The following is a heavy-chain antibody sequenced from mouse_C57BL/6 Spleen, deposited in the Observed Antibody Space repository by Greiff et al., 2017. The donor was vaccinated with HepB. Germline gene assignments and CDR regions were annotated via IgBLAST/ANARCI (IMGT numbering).Heavy chain of an antibody. CDR3: ARARDYYYAMDY. V-gene: IGHV3-1*01. J-gene: IGHJ4*01. CDR1: GYSITSGYD. CDR2: ISYSGST. Sequence: VQLQQSGPGMVKPSQSLSLTCTVTGYSITSGYDWHWIRHFPGNKLEWMGYISYSGSTNYNPSLKSRISVTHDTSKNHFFLKLNSVTTEDTATYYCARARDYYYAMDYWGQGTSVTVSS.